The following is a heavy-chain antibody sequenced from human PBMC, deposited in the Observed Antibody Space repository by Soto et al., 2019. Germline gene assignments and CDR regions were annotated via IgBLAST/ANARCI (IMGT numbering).Heavy chain of an antibody. J-gene: IGHJ4*02. CDR1: GGTFSSYA. CDR3: ERDGAGEIAAAGN. CDR2: IIPIFGTA. D-gene: IGHD6-13*01. V-gene: IGHV1-69*01. Sequence: QVPLVQSGAEVKKPGSSVKVSCKASGGTFSSYAISWVRQAPGQGLERMGGIIPIFGTANYAQKFQGRVNITAHEAASTGYMEPKSVRSEDTAVYYCERDGAGEIAAAGNWGQGTLVTVAA.